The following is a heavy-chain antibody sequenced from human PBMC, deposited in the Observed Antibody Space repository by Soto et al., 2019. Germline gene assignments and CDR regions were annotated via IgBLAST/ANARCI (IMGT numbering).Heavy chain of an antibody. Sequence: PLSLTCTASDSSISRGRYSRSLIRQPPGKGLEWIGNIYPRGSHYYSPSLRSRVTIAVDRAKNQFSLKLSSVTAADTAVYYCARAPGAVRGAHCGMDVWGQGTTVTAP. CDR2: IYPRGSH. D-gene: IGHD3-10*01. CDR3: ARAPGAVRGAHCGMDV. J-gene: IGHJ6*02. V-gene: IGHV4-30-2*01. CDR1: DSSISRGRYS.